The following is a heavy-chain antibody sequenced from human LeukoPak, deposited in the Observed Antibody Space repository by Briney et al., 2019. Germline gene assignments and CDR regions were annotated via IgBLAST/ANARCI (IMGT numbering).Heavy chain of an antibody. CDR2: INGDGRII. V-gene: IGHV3-74*01. CDR3: VRAPAGPGDY. CDR1: GFTFSSYW. D-gene: IGHD7-27*01. Sequence: GGSLRLSCEASGFTFSSYWMHRVRQVLGKGLVWVSRINGDGRIIDYADSVKGRFTISRDNAKNTLYLQMDSLKAEDTAMYYCVRAPAGPGDYWGQGTLVTVSS. J-gene: IGHJ4*02.